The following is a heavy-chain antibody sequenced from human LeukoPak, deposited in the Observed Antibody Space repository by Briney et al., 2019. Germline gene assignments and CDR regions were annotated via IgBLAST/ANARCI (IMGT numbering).Heavy chain of an antibody. CDR1: GFTFSNAW. Sequence: GGSLRLSCAASGFTFSNAWMSWVRQAPGKGLEWVGRIKSKTDGGTTDYAAPVKGRFTISRDDSKNTLYLQMNSLKTEDTAMYYCTTVTSPYYYYYMDVWGKGTTVTVSS. CDR2: IKSKTDGGTT. J-gene: IGHJ6*03. CDR3: TTVTSPYYYYYMDV. V-gene: IGHV3-15*01.